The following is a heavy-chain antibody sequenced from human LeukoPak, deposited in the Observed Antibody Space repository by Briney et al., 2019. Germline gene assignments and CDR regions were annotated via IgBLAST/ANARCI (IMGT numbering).Heavy chain of an antibody. Sequence: PGGSLRLSCAASGFTFSGYAMHWVRQAPGKGLEWVAVISYDGSNKYYADSVKGRFTISRDNSKDTLYLQMNSLRAEDTAVYYCARDSSSSLDYWGQGTLVTVSS. CDR2: ISYDGSNK. V-gene: IGHV3-30-3*01. CDR1: GFTFSGYA. D-gene: IGHD6-6*01. J-gene: IGHJ4*02. CDR3: ARDSSSSLDY.